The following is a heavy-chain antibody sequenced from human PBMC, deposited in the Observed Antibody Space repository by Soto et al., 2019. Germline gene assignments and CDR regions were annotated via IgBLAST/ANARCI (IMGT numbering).Heavy chain of an antibody. J-gene: IGHJ6*02. V-gene: IGHV3-64*01. D-gene: IGHD2-15*01. CDR3: ARGVVVVTAPYGMDV. CDR2: ISSNGGST. Sequence: EVQLVESGGGLVQPGGSLRLSCAASGFTFSSYAMHWVRQAPGKGLEYVSAISSNGGSTYYANSVKGRFTISRDNSKNTRYLQMGSLRAEDMAVYYFARGVVVVTAPYGMDVWGQGTTVTVSS. CDR1: GFTFSSYA.